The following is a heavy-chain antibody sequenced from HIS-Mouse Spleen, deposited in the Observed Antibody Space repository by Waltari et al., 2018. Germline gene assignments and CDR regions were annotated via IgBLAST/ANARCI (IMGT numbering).Heavy chain of an antibody. CDR2: INHSGST. J-gene: IGHJ4*02. CDR3: ASRVWGTAMPGFDY. D-gene: IGHD5-18*01. Sequence: QVQLQQWGAGLLKPSETLSLTCAVYGGSFSGYSWSWSRQPPGKGLEWIGEINHSGSTNYNPSLKSRVTISVDTSKNQFSLKLSSVTAADTAVYYCASRVWGTAMPGFDYWGQGTLVTVSS. V-gene: IGHV4-34*01. CDR1: GGSFSGYS.